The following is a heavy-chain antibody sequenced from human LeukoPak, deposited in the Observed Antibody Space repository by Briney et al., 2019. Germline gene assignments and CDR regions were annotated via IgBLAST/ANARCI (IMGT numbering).Heavy chain of an antibody. Sequence: PAGSLRLSCAASGFTFRTSGMNWVRQAPGKGMEWVSTISASGGSTHYADSVKGRFTISRDNSKNTLYVQMNSLRAEDTAVYYCAKDPSTLTLTDDYWGQGTLVTVSS. CDR1: GFTFRTSG. D-gene: IGHD1-14*01. CDR2: ISASGGST. J-gene: IGHJ4*02. V-gene: IGHV3-23*01. CDR3: AKDPSTLTLTDDY.